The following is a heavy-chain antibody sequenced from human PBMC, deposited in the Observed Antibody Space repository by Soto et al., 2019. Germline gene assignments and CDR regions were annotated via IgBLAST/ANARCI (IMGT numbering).Heavy chain of an antibody. CDR1: GYTFTSYG. CDR2: ISAYNGNT. J-gene: IGHJ6*02. Sequence: ASVKVSCKASGYTFTSYGISWVRQAPGQGLEWMGWISAYNGNTNYAQKLQGRVTMTTDTSTSTAYMELRSLRSDDTAVYYCARAFYDILTDYGMDVWGQGATVTVSS. V-gene: IGHV1-18*01. CDR3: ARAFYDILTDYGMDV. D-gene: IGHD3-9*01.